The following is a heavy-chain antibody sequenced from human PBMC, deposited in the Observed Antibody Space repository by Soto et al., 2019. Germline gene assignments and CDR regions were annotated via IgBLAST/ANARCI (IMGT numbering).Heavy chain of an antibody. CDR3: ARDQGSYDSRGYYPAALEI. J-gene: IGHJ3*02. V-gene: IGHV1-69*01. Sequence: KGLEWMGGIIPIFGTANYAQKFQGRVTITADESTSTAYMELSSLRSEDTAVYYCARDQGSYDSRGYYPAALEIWGKGTMVTVTP. D-gene: IGHD3-22*01. CDR2: IIPIFGTA.